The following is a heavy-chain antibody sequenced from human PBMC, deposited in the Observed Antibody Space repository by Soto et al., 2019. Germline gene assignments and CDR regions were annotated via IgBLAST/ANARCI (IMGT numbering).Heavy chain of an antibody. D-gene: IGHD2-2*01. CDR1: GYTVTIYA. V-gene: IGHV1-3*01. CDR3: ARGGIVLVPAAPTAEYFQH. Sequence: GASVKVSCKASGYTVTIYAIDWVRQAPGQRLEWMGWINAGNGNTKYSQKFQGRVTITRDTSASTAYMELSSLRSEDTAVYYCARGGIVLVPAAPTAEYFQHWGQGTLVTVSS. J-gene: IGHJ1*01. CDR2: INAGNGNT.